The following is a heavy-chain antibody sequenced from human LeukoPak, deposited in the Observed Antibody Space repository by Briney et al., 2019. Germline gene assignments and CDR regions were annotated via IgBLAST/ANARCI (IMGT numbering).Heavy chain of an antibody. Sequence: PGGSLRLSCAASGFTFSSYWMSWVRQAPGKGLEWVANIRQDGSVQNYVDSVKGRFTISRDNPKNSVYLQMSSLRAEDTAVYYCLVTTRSRGFDYWGQGTLVRLL. CDR3: LVTTRSRGFDY. CDR1: GFTFSSYW. V-gene: IGHV3-7*01. D-gene: IGHD1/OR15-1a*01. J-gene: IGHJ4*02. CDR2: IRQDGSVQ.